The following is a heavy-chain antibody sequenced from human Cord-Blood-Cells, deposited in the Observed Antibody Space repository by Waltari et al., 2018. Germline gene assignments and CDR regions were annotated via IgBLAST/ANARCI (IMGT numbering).Heavy chain of an antibody. CDR3: TSYGYSSSYYFDY. J-gene: IGHJ4*02. Sequence: EVQPVESGGGLVQPGGSLKLSCAASGFTFSGSAMHWVRQASGKGLEWVGRIRSKANSYATAYAASVKGRFTISRDDSKNTAYLQMNSLKTEDTAVYYCTSYGYSSSYYFDYWGQGTLVTVSS. D-gene: IGHD6-6*01. CDR2: IRSKANSYAT. V-gene: IGHV3-73*02. CDR1: GFTFSGSA.